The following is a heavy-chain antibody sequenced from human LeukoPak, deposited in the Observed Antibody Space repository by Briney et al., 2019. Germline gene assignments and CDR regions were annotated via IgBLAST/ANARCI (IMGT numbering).Heavy chain of an antibody. CDR1: GFTFSSYS. CDR2: ISSSSSYI. J-gene: IGHJ4*02. D-gene: IGHD3-22*01. CDR3: ARDWYYYDSSGSNPKFDY. Sequence: GGSLRLSCAASGFTFSSYSMNWVRQAPGKGLEWVSSISSSSSYIYYADSVKGRFTISRDNAKNPLYLQMNSLRAEDTAVYYCARDWYYYDSSGSNPKFDYWGQGTLVTVSS. V-gene: IGHV3-21*01.